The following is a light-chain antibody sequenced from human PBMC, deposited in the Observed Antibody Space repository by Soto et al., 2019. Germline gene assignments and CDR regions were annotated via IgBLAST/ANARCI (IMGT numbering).Light chain of an antibody. J-gene: IGKJ5*01. CDR1: QSVASRN. CDR2: GAS. Sequence: EIVLTQSPGTLSLSPGERATLFCRASQSVASRNLAWYQQKSGQAPRLLMYGASSRAIHTPDRFSGTGSGTDFSLTISRLDPEDFAVYYCQQYRSSPITFGQGTRLEIK. CDR3: QQYRSSPIT. V-gene: IGKV3-20*01.